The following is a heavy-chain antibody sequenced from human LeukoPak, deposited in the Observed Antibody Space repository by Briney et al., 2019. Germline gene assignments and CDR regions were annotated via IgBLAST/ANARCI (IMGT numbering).Heavy chain of an antibody. CDR1: GFTFSSYG. CDR2: ISYDGSNK. J-gene: IGHJ4*02. Sequence: GGSLRPSCAASGFTFSSYGMHWVRQAPGKGLEWVAVISYDGSNKYYADSVKGRFTISRDNSKNTLYLQMNSLRAEDTAVYYCAKDGVDTAMVEGLYYFDYWGQGTLVTVSS. D-gene: IGHD5-18*01. CDR3: AKDGVDTAMVEGLYYFDY. V-gene: IGHV3-30*18.